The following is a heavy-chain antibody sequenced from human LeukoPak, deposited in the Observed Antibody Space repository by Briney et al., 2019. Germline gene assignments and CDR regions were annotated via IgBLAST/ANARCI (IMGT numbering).Heavy chain of an antibody. V-gene: IGHV3-30-3*01. CDR3: AREFIGVTPQNYGMDV. CDR2: ISYDGSNK. D-gene: IGHD2-21*02. J-gene: IGHJ6*02. CDR1: GFTFSSYA. Sequence: GGSLRLSCAASGFTFSSYAMHWVRQAPGKGLEGVAVISYDGSNKYYADSVKGRFSISRDNSKNTLYLQMNSLRAEDTAVYYCAREFIGVTPQNYGMDVWGQGTTVTVSS.